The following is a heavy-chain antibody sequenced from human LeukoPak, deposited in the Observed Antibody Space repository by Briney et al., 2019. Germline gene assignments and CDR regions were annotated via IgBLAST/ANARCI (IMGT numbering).Heavy chain of an antibody. CDR2: ISSSSSTI. J-gene: IGHJ4*02. CDR3: AREGGYSYGSPDY. D-gene: IGHD5-18*01. Sequence: GGSLRLSCAASGFTFSSYSMNWVRQAPGKGLEWVSYISSSSSTIYYADSVKGRFTIARDNAKNSLYLQMNSLRAEDRAVYYCAREGGYSYGSPDYWGQGTLVTVSS. V-gene: IGHV3-48*01. CDR1: GFTFSSYS.